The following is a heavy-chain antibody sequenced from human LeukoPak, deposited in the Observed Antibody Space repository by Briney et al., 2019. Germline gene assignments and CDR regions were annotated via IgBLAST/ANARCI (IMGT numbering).Heavy chain of an antibody. D-gene: IGHD3-22*01. CDR2: IYWNEDK. CDR3: AHSLLHGPELAQNAFDI. Sequence: SGPTLVKPTQTLTLTCTFSGFSLSSSGVGVGWIRQPPGKALEWLALIYWNEDKRYSPSLKSRLTITKDTSKNQVVLTMTNMDPVDTATYYCAHSLLHGPELAQNAFDIWGQGTMVTVSS. V-gene: IGHV2-5*01. CDR1: GFSLSSSGVG. J-gene: IGHJ3*02.